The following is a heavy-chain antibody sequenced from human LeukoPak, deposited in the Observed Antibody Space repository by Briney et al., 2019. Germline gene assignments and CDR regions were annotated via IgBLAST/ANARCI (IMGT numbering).Heavy chain of an antibody. Sequence: GRSLRLSFVASGFTFDDYGMFWVRQTPGKGLEWVSAISWNSGIIAYADSVKGRFTIFRDNAKNSLYLQMNSLRVEDTAVYYCAKDRFFYDSGSKANWGQGTLVTVSS. D-gene: IGHD3-22*01. J-gene: IGHJ4*02. CDR1: GFTFDDYG. CDR3: AKDRFFYDSGSKAN. CDR2: ISWNSGII. V-gene: IGHV3-9*01.